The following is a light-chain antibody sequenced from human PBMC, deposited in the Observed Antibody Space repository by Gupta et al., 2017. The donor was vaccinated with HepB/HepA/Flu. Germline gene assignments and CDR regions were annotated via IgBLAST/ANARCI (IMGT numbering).Light chain of an antibody. Sequence: EIVMTQSPATLFVSPGERATLSCRASQSVSGSVAWYQHRPGQPLRLLIYGASTRATGVPVRFSGSGSGTEFTLTITSLQSEDFALYYCQQYYVWPPITFGQGTLLETK. CDR2: GAS. J-gene: IGKJ5*01. CDR3: QQYYVWPPIT. CDR1: QSVSGS. V-gene: IGKV3-15*01.